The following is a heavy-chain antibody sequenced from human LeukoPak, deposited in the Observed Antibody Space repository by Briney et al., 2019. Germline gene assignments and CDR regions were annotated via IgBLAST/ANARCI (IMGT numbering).Heavy chain of an antibody. V-gene: IGHV1-46*01. D-gene: IGHD1-26*01. CDR2: INPSGGTT. J-gene: IGHJ4*02. CDR1: GGTFSSYA. CDR3: ARDEGGSYDDY. Sequence: ASVKVSCKASGGTFSSYAISWVRQAPGQGLEWMGIINPSGGTTSYSQKFQGRVTMTTDTSTSTAYMELRSLRSDDTAVYYCARDEGGSYDDYWGQGTLVTVSS.